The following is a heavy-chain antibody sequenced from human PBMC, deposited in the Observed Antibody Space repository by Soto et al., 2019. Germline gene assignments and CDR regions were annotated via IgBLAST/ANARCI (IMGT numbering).Heavy chain of an antibody. CDR1: GGSIRSGGYY. Sequence: SETLSLTCTVSGGSIRSGGYYWSWVRQSPRRGLEWIGNIYYSGSTYYNPSLKSRLTISVDTSKNQFSLNLSSVTAADTAVYYCARDRLMTTAGTARHYFGLDVWGQGTTVTVSS. D-gene: IGHD4-4*01. V-gene: IGHV4-31*03. J-gene: IGHJ6*02. CDR2: IYYSGST. CDR3: ARDRLMTTAGTARHYFGLDV.